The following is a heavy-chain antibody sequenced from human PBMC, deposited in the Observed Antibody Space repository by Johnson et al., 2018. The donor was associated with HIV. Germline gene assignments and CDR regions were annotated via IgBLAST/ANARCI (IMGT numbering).Heavy chain of an antibody. CDR1: GFTFGDYG. CDR3: SSRYTVDAFDI. J-gene: IGHJ3*02. V-gene: IGHV3-20*04. Sequence: MLLVESGGGVVRPGGSLRLSCATSGFTFGDYGVSWIRQVPGKGLEWVSGISWNGGRTVSVDSVKGRFTISRDNAKNSLFLQMNSLRAEDTAVYYCSSRYTVDAFDIWGQGTMVTVSS. D-gene: IGHD1-1*01. CDR2: ISWNGGRT.